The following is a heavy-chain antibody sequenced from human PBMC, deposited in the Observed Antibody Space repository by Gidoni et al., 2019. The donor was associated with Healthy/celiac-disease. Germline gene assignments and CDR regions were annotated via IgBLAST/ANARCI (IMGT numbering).Heavy chain of an antibody. CDR3: ARGHDYYGSGSYIPPNYYFDY. Sequence: QVQLQQWGAGLLKPSETLSLTCAVYGGSSSGYYWSWIRQPPGKGLEWIGEINHSGSTNYNPSLKSRVTISVDTSKNQFSLKLSSVTAADTAVYYCARGHDYYGSGSYIPPNYYFDYWGQGTLVTVSS. CDR1: GGSSSGYY. D-gene: IGHD3-10*01. V-gene: IGHV4-34*01. J-gene: IGHJ4*02. CDR2: INHSGST.